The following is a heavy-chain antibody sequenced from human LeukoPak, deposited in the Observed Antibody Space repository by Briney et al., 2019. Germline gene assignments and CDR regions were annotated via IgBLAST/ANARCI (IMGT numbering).Heavy chain of an antibody. CDR2: ISSGSSSV. V-gene: IGHV3-48*04. CDR3: ARVGNDYLDY. J-gene: IGHJ4*02. Sequence: AGGSLRLSCSASGFTFSAYTMNWVRQAPGQGLEWVSYISSGSSSVYYADSVKGRFTISRDNAKNSLYLQMNSLRAEDTAVYYCARVGNDYLDYWGQGTLVTVSS. D-gene: IGHD1-26*01. CDR1: GFTFSAYT.